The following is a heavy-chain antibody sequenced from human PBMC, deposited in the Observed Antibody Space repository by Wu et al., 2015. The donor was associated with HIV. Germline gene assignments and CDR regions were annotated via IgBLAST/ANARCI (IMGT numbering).Heavy chain of an antibody. Sequence: QVQLQQSGAELKRPGSSVKISCKAFGGTFNTYTINWVRQGPGQGLEWMGRILPIYGTTDYAQKFRDRVRISADESTNTVYMEIRGLKSDDTALYYCTRRQQLLDQWGQGXWSLSPQ. D-gene: IGHD6-13*01. V-gene: IGHV1-69*13. CDR2: ILPIYGTT. CDR3: TRRQQLLDQ. CDR1: GGTFNTYT. J-gene: IGHJ4*02.